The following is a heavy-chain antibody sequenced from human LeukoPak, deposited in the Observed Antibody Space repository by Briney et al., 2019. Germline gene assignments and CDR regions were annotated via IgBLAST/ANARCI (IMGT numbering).Heavy chain of an antibody. J-gene: IGHJ4*02. Sequence: GQSLKISCKGSGFSFSNYWIGWVRQMPGKGLEWMAIIYPGNSETKYSPSFQGQVTISADKSISTAYLQWSSLKASDTAMYFCARSARFYSDSNSHHSAVGYWGQGTLVTVSS. V-gene: IGHV5-51*01. CDR3: ARSARFYSDSNSHHSAVGY. CDR2: IYPGNSET. CDR1: GFSFSNYW. D-gene: IGHD3-22*01.